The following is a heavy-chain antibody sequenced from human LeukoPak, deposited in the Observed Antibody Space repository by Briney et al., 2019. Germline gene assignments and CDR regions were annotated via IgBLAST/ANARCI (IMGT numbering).Heavy chain of an antibody. J-gene: IGHJ4*02. CDR1: VYHLEYYA. CDR2: FSWYSSSM. D-gene: IGHD2-2*02. Sequence: GGSLRLSCGVSVYHLEYYAVHWVRRARGGGVGWVSGFSWYSSSMGYADSVKGRFTISRDNAKNSLYLQMNSLRAEDTALYYCAKDVYCSSTSCYRGFDYWGQGTLVTVSS. CDR3: AKDVYCSSTSCYRGFDY. V-gene: IGHV3-9*01.